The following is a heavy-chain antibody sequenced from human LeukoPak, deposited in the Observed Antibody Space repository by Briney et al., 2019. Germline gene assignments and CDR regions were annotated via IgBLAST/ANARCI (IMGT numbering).Heavy chain of an antibody. V-gene: IGHV1-2*02. CDR3: ARSGPWWLVHRFDP. CDR2: NNPNSGGT. Sequence: SVPVSCMASGYTFTGYFMHWLGQAPPQGVAGMGWNNPNSGGTNYAQKFQGRVTMTTATSNSAAYMELSRLRSADTAVYYCARSGPWWLVHRFDPWGQGTLVTVSS. CDR1: GYTFTGYF. J-gene: IGHJ5*02. D-gene: IGHD6-19*01.